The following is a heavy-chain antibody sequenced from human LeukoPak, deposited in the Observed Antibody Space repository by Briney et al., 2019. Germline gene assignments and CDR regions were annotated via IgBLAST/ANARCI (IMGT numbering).Heavy chain of an antibody. CDR3: AKDQIRRYYDSSH. V-gene: IGHV3-53*01. D-gene: IGHD3-22*01. J-gene: IGHJ4*02. Sequence: GGSLRLSCAPSGFTVSSNYMSWVRQAPGKGLEWVSFIHSTGKTYYADSVKGRFTISRDNSKNTLNLQMNSLRAEDTAVYYCAKDQIRRYYDSSHWGQGTLVTVSS. CDR1: GFTVSSNY. CDR2: IHSTGKT.